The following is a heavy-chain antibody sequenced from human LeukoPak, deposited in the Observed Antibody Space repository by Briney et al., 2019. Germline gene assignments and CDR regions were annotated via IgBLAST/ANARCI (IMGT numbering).Heavy chain of an antibody. V-gene: IGHV3-33*01. Sequence: QAGGSLRLSCAASGFTFSSYGMHWVRQAPGKGLEWVAVIWYDGSNKYYADSVKGRFTISRDNSKNTLYLQMNSLRAEDTAVYYCARPQGGVAKTDAFDIWGQGTMVTVSS. CDR3: ARPQGGVAKTDAFDI. CDR1: GFTFSSYG. CDR2: IWYDGSNK. J-gene: IGHJ3*02. D-gene: IGHD3-3*01.